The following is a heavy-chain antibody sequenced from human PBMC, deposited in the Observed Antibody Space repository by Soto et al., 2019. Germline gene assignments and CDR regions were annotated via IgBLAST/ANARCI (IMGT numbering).Heavy chain of an antibody. CDR1: GGSISSYY. J-gene: IGHJ5*02. V-gene: IGHV4-59*01. CDR2: IYYNGNT. D-gene: IGHD1-26*01. CDR3: ARGRQGGGSFLKNYFDP. Sequence: PSESLSLTCNVSGGSISSYYWSWIRQPPGKGLEWIGYIYYNGNTNYNPSLKSRVIMSVDTSKNQLSLNLSSVTAADTAVYFCARGRQGGGSFLKNYFDPWGQGTLVTVSS.